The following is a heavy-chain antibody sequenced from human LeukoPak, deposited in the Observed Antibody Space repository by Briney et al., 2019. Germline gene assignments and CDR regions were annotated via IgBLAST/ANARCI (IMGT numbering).Heavy chain of an antibody. J-gene: IGHJ4*02. CDR3: ARGLYGGYDFDY. Sequence: GGSLRLSCVASGFTFSSYGMHWVRQAPGKGLEWVAFIRFGGSYDYYADSVKGRFIISRDDPKNTLYLQMNSLRSEDTAVYYCARGLYGGYDFDYWGQGTLVTVSS. CDR1: GFTFSSYG. V-gene: IGHV3-30*02. D-gene: IGHD5-12*01. CDR2: IRFGGSYD.